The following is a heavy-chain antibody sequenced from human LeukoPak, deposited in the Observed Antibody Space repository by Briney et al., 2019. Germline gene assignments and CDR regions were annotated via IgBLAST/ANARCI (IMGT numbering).Heavy chain of an antibody. D-gene: IGHD3-16*01. CDR2: IIPILGIA. CDR3: ARGVGWVKSYYYGMDV. J-gene: IGHJ6*02. V-gene: IGHV1-69*10. CDR1: VDTFSSYA. Sequence: SEKVSCKASVDTFSSYAISWVRQAPGQGLEWMGEIIPILGIANYAQKFQGRVTITADESTSTAYMELSSLRSEDTAVYYCARGVGWVKSYYYGMDVWGQGTTVTVSS.